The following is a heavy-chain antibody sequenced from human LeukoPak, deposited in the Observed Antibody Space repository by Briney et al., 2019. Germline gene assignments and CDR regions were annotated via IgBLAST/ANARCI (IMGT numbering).Heavy chain of an antibody. D-gene: IGHD2/OR15-2a*01. CDR1: GFTVSRHW. Sequence: GGSLRLSCAASGFTVSRHWMHWVRQAPGKGLVWISRINSDGRVTDYADFVKGRLTISRDNSKNTLYLQMNSLRAEDTAIYYCAREGPRGNSQFDYWGQGTLVTVSS. J-gene: IGHJ4*02. V-gene: IGHV3-74*01. CDR3: AREGPRGNSQFDY. CDR2: INSDGRVT.